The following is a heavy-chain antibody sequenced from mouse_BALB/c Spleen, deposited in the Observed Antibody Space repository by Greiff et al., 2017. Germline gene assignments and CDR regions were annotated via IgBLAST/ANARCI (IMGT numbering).Heavy chain of an antibody. Sequence: EVQLVESGGGLVKPGGSLKLSCAASGFTFSSYAMSWVRQTPGQRLEWVASISSGGSTYYPDSVKDRFTISRDDARNILYLQMSSLRSEDTAMYYCARGGYDVAALAYWGQGTLVTVSA. CDR1: GFTFSSYA. CDR2: ISSGGST. J-gene: IGHJ3*01. CDR3: ARGGYDVAALAY. V-gene: IGHV5-6-5*01. D-gene: IGHD2-2*01.